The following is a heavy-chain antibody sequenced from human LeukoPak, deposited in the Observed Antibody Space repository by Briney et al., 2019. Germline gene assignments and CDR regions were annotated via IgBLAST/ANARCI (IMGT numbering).Heavy chain of an antibody. J-gene: IGHJ6*03. CDR1: GGSISSGSYY. Sequence: PSQTLSLTCTVSGGSISSGSYYWSWIRQPAGKGLEWIGRIYTSGSTNYNPSLKSRVTISVDTSKNQFSLKLSSVTAADTAVYYCARAPLWGGQFYYYYYMDVWGKGTTVTVSS. D-gene: IGHD7-27*01. CDR3: ARAPLWGGQFYYYYYMDV. CDR2: IYTSGST. V-gene: IGHV4-61*02.